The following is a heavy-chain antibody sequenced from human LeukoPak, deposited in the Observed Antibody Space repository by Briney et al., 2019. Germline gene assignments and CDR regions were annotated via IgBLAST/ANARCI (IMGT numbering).Heavy chain of an antibody. V-gene: IGHV3-21*01. D-gene: IGHD6-19*01. CDR2: ISSSSSYI. CDR3: ATSSEAGYSSGWFNWFDP. CDR1: GFIFSSYS. Sequence: GGSLRLSCAASGFIFSSYSMNWVRQAPGKGLEWVSSISSSSSYIYYADSVKGRFTISRDNANNSLYLQMNSLRAEDTAVYYCATSSEAGYSSGWFNWFDPWGQGTLVTVSS. J-gene: IGHJ5*02.